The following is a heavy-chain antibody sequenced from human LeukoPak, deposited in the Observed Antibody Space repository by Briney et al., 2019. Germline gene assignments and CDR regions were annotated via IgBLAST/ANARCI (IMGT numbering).Heavy chain of an antibody. Sequence: ASVKVSCKASGYTFTSYDINWVRQATGQGLEWMGWMNPNSGNTGYAQKFQGRVTITRNTSISTAYMELSSLRSEDTAVYYCAAASYGDNSRDAFDIWGQGTMVAVSS. CDR3: AAASYGDNSRDAFDI. D-gene: IGHD4-17*01. V-gene: IGHV1-8*03. CDR2: MNPNSGNT. J-gene: IGHJ3*02. CDR1: GYTFTSYD.